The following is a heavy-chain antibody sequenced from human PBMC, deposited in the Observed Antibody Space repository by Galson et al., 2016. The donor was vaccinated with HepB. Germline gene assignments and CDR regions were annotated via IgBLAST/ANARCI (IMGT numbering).Heavy chain of an antibody. CDR1: GFTFSLYG. Sequence: SLRLSCAASGFTFSLYGMHWVRQAPGKGLEWVAVISYDGNKESYADAVKSRFTISRDNSKNTLYLQMNSLRAEDTAVYYCAREGADIAVAATAYDYWGQGTLVTVSS. V-gene: IGHV3-30*03. CDR3: AREGADIAVAATAYDY. CDR2: ISYDGNKE. D-gene: IGHD6-19*01. J-gene: IGHJ4*02.